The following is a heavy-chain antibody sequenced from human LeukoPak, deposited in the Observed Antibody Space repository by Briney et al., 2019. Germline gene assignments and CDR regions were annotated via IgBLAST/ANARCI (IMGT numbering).Heavy chain of an antibody. D-gene: IGHD3-10*01. V-gene: IGHV3-33*01. CDR3: ARDEQAYYGSGSQIDY. Sequence: GRSLRLSCAVSGFTFSSYGMHWVRQAPGKGLEWVAVIWYDGSNKYYADSVKGRFTISRDNSKNTLYLQMNSLRAEDTAVYYCARDEQAYYGSGSQIDYWGQGTLVTVSS. J-gene: IGHJ4*02. CDR1: GFTFSSYG. CDR2: IWYDGSNK.